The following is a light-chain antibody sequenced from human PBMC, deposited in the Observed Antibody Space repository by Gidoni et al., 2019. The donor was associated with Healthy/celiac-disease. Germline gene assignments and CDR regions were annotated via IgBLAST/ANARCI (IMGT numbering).Light chain of an antibody. CDR3: QQSYSTPPYT. J-gene: IGKJ2*01. CDR1: QSISSY. CDR2: AAS. V-gene: IGKV1-39*01. Sequence: DIQMTQSPSSLSASVGDRVTITCRASQSISSYLNWYQQKPGKAPKLLIYAASSLQSGVPSRFSGSESGTDFTLTISRLQPEDFATYYCQQSYSTPPYTFGQGTKLEIK.